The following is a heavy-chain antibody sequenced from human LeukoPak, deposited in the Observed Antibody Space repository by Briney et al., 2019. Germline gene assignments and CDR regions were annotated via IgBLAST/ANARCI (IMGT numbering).Heavy chain of an antibody. V-gene: IGHV3-73*01. Sequence: PGGSLRLSCAASGFTFSGSAMHWVRHASGKGMEWVGRIRSKANSYATADAASVKGRFTISRDDSKNTAYLQMNSLKTEDTAVYYCTRQAGYCSGGSCVNWFDPWGQGTLVTVSS. CDR3: TRQAGYCSGGSCVNWFDP. D-gene: IGHD2-15*01. CDR2: IRSKANSYAT. CDR1: GFTFSGSA. J-gene: IGHJ5*02.